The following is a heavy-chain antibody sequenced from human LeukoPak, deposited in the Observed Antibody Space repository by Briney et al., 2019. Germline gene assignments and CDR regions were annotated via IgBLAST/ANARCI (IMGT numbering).Heavy chain of an antibody. D-gene: IGHD3-10*01. CDR2: ISSSGSTI. CDR3: ARGGITMVQGVYYYYYYMDV. V-gene: IGHV3-11*01. Sequence: PGGSLRLSCAASGFTFSDYYMSWIRQAPGTGVEWVSYISSSGSTIYYADSVKCRFTIARDNAKNSLYLQMNSLRAEDTAVYYCARGGITMVQGVYYYYYYMDVWGKGTTVTVSS. CDR1: GFTFSDYY. J-gene: IGHJ6*03.